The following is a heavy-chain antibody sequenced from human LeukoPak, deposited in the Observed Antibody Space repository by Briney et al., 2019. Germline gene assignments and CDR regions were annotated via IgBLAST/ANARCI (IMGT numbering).Heavy chain of an antibody. D-gene: IGHD5-18*01. V-gene: IGHV3-30*04. Sequence: GGSLRLSCAASGFTFSNYAMRWVRQAPGKGLEWLAIVSYDGTNKYSADSVKGRFTISRDNSKNMVFLQVNSLRAEDTAVYYCARDHGYTYSKDRFDYWGQGTLVTVSS. CDR3: ARDHGYTYSKDRFDY. CDR1: GFTFSNYA. CDR2: VSYDGTNK. J-gene: IGHJ4*02.